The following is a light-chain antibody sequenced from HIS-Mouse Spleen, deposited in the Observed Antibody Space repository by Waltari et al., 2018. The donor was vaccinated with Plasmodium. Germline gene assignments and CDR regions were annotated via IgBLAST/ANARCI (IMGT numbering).Light chain of an antibody. V-gene: IGLV3-10*01. J-gene: IGLJ3*02. Sequence: SYELTQPPSVSVSPGQTARITCSGDALPKQYASRYQQKSGQAPVLVIYEDSKRPSGIPERFSGSSSGTMATLTISGAQVEDEADYYCYSTDSSGNHRVFGGGTKLTVL. CDR3: YSTDSSGNHRV. CDR1: ALPKQY. CDR2: EDS.